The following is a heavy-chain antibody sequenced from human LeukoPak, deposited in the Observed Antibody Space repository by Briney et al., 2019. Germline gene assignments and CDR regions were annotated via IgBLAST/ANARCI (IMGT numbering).Heavy chain of an antibody. D-gene: IGHD2-21*02. CDR2: INAGNGNT. J-gene: IGHJ6*02. Sequence: ASVKVSCKASGYTFTSYAMHWVRQAPGQRLEWMGWINAGNGNTKYSQKFQGRVTITADESTSTAYMELSSLRSEDTAVYYCARDIVVVTAKGEDYYYGMDVWGQGTTVTVSS. CDR3: ARDIVVVTAKGEDYYYGMDV. CDR1: GYTFTSYA. V-gene: IGHV1-3*01.